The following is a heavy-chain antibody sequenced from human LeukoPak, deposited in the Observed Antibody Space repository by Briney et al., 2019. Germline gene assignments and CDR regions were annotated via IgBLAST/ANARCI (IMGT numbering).Heavy chain of an antibody. CDR2: ISGSGDKT. J-gene: IGHJ6*03. CDR3: AKDISAWWYHRAYMNV. V-gene: IGHV3-23*01. Sequence: GGSLRLSCAASGFTFSDYAMSWVRQAPGEGLEWVSAISGSGDKTFHADTVKGRFTTSRDNSKNTLSLQMGSLRVEDSAVYFCAKDISAWWYHRAYMNVWGTGTTVTVSS. CDR1: GFTFSDYA. D-gene: IGHD2-15*01.